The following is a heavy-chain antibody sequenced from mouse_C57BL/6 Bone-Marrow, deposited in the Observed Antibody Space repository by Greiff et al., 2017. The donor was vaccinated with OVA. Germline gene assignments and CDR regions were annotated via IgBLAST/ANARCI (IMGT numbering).Heavy chain of an antibody. D-gene: IGHD1-1*01. CDR3: ARCGSSCYGPFAY. Sequence: VQLQQSGPELVKPGASVKISCKASGYAFSSSWMNWVKQRPGKGLEWIGRIYPGDGDTNYNGKFKGKATLTADKSSSTAYMQLSSLTSEDSAVYFCARCGSSCYGPFAYWGQGTLVTVSA. CDR2: IYPGDGDT. J-gene: IGHJ3*01. V-gene: IGHV1-82*01. CDR1: GYAFSSSW.